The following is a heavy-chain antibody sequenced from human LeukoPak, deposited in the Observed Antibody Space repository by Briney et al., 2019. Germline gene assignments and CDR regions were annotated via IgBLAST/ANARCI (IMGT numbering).Heavy chain of an antibody. D-gene: IGHD3-10*01. CDR2: IYYSGSA. J-gene: IGHJ5*02. V-gene: IGHV4-59*12. CDR1: GGSISSYY. Sequence: KPSETLSLTCTVSGGSISSYYWSWIRQPPGKGLEWIGYIYYSGSANYNPSLKSRVTISVDTSKNQFSLKLSSVTAADTAVYYCARGAYGSEVTASFDPWGQGTLVTVSS. CDR3: ARGAYGSEVTASFDP.